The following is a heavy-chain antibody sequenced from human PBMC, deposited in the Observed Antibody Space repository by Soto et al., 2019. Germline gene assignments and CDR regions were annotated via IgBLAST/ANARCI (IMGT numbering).Heavy chain of an antibody. V-gene: IGHV3-23*01. D-gene: IGHD2-21*02. CDR3: ANPPPDVRTDYYYGMDV. Sequence: HPGGSLRLSCAASGFTFSSYWMSWVRQAPGKGLEWVSAISGSGGSTYYADSVKGRFTISRDNSKNTLYLQMNSLRAEDTAVYYCANPPPDVRTDYYYGMDVWGQGTTVTVSS. J-gene: IGHJ6*02. CDR2: ISGSGGST. CDR1: GFTFSSYW.